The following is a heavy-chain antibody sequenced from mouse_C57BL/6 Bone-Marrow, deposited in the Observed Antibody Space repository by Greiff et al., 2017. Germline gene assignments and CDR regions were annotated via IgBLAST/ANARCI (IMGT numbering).Heavy chain of an antibody. J-gene: IGHJ3*01. Sequence: VHVKQSGPVLVKPGASVKMSCKASGYTFTDYYMNWVKQSHGKSLEWIGVINPYNGGTSYNQKFKGKATLTVDKSSSTAYMELNSLTSEDSAVYYCARRYYYGSRAWFAYWGQGTLVTVSA. CDR2: INPYNGGT. D-gene: IGHD1-1*01. V-gene: IGHV1-19*01. CDR3: ARRYYYGSRAWFAY. CDR1: GYTFTDYY.